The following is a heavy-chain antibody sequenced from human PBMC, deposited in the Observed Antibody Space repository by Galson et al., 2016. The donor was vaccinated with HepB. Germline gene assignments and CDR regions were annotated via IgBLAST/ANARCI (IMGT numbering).Heavy chain of an antibody. CDR2: IIPIFASP. D-gene: IGHD5-12*01. CDR1: GAMFRNYV. CDR3: ARPANPSGDDPYYFDY. J-gene: IGHJ4*02. Sequence: SVKVSCKASGAMFRNYVIHWVRQAPGQGLEWMGGIIPIFASPNYAQTFQGRVTITADESTTTAYMGLSSLTSADTAVYYCARPANPSGDDPYYFDYWGQGTLVTVSS. V-gene: IGHV1-69*13.